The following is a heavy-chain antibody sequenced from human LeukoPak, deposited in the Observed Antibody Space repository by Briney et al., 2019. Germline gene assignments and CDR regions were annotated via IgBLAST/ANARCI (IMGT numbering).Heavy chain of an antibody. Sequence: GGSLRLSCTASGFTFSRPWMHWVRQAPGKGLEWVADIKEDGSDKYYGDSVKGRFTISRDNAKNSVYLQMSSLSPEDTAIYFCATLAFDSWGRGALVTVSS. CDR2: IKEDGSDK. J-gene: IGHJ4*02. D-gene: IGHD3-3*02. V-gene: IGHV3-7*01. CDR3: ATLAFDS. CDR1: GFTFSRPW.